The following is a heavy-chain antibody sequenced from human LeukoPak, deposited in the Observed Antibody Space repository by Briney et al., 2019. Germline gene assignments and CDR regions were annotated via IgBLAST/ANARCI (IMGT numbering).Heavy chain of an antibody. J-gene: IGHJ4*02. D-gene: IGHD3-22*01. Sequence: PSETLSLTCAVYGGSFSGYYWSWIRQPPGKGLEWIGEINHSGSTNYNPSLKSRVTISVDTSKNQFSLELSSVTAADTAVYYCARGLPSGYFDYWGQGTLVTVSS. CDR1: GGSFSGYY. V-gene: IGHV4-34*01. CDR2: INHSGST. CDR3: ARGLPSGYFDY.